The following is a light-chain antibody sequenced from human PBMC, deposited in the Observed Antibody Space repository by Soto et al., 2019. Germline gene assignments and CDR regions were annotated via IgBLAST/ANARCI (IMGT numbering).Light chain of an antibody. Sequence: QSALTQPASVSGSPGQSITISCTGTSSDVGGYNFVSWYLQHPGKALKLMIYEVSNRPSGVSNRFSGSKSGNTASLTISGLQAEDEADYYCSSYTSSSAIVFGTGTKLTVL. CDR3: SSYTSSSAIV. CDR1: SSDVGGYNF. CDR2: EVS. V-gene: IGLV2-14*01. J-gene: IGLJ1*01.